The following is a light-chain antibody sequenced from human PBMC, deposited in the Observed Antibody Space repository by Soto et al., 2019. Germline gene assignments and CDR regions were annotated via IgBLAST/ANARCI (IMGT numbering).Light chain of an antibody. V-gene: IGKV1-5*01. J-gene: IGKJ1*01. CDR2: DAS. CDR1: QSIGRF. CDR3: QQCYMGWT. Sequence: DIQMTQSPSTLSASLGDRVTITCRASQSIGRFLAWYQHQPGKAPKLLIYDASTLESGVPSRFSGTGSGTEFTFSITSLQPEDFGTYYCQQCYMGWTFGQGTKVDTK.